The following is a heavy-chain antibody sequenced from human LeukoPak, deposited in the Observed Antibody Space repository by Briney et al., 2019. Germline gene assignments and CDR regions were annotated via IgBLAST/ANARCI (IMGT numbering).Heavy chain of an antibody. Sequence: SETLSLTCTVSGGSISSSSYYWGWIRQPPGKGLEWIGSIYYSGSTYYNPSLKSRVTISVDTSKNQFSLKLSSVTAADTAVYYCARDLDFWSGYFDYWGQGTLVTVSS. CDR2: IYYSGST. CDR3: ARDLDFWSGYFDY. J-gene: IGHJ4*02. CDR1: GGSISSSSYY. V-gene: IGHV4-39*07. D-gene: IGHD3-3*01.